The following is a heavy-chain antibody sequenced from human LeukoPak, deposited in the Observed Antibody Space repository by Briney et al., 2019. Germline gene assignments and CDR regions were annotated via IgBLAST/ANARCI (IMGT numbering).Heavy chain of an antibody. J-gene: IGHJ4*02. CDR2: IYHSGST. D-gene: IGHD3-3*01. V-gene: IGHV4-38-2*01. Sequence: SETLSLTCAVSGYSISSGYYWGWIRPPPGKGLEWIGSIYHSGSTYYNPSLKSRVTISVDTSKNQFSLKLSSVTAADTAVYYCARFYDFWSGLIDYWGQGTLVTVSS. CDR3: ARFYDFWSGLIDY. CDR1: GYSISSGYY.